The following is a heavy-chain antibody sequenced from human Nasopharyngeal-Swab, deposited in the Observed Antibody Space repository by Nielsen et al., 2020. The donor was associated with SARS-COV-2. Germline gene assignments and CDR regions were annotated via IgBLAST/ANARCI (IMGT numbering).Heavy chain of an antibody. V-gene: IGHV4-34*01. J-gene: IGHJ4*02. CDR1: GGSFSGYY. Sequence: SETLSLTCAVYGGSFSGYYWSWVRQPPGKGLEWIGEINHSGSTKYIPTLKSRVTISVDTSKNQFSLKLSSVTAADTAVYHCARGRRGNYYDSSGYTGVFDYWGQGTLVTVSS. CDR3: ARGRRGNYYDSSGYTGVFDY. D-gene: IGHD3-22*01. CDR2: INHSGST.